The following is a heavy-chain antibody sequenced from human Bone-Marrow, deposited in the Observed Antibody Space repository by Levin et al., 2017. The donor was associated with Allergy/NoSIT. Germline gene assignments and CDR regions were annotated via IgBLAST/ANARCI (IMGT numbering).Heavy chain of an antibody. CDR1: GFMFSSHS. J-gene: IGHJ4*02. Sequence: GESLKISCTASGFMFSSHSINWVRQAPGKGLEWVSSISNSGTYKYYANSVRGRFTISRDNAKNSLSLEMNSLRDEDTAVYSCAREAYGSYFFDYWGQGTLVTVSS. CDR2: ISNSGTYK. D-gene: IGHD6-13*01. CDR3: AREAYGSYFFDY. V-gene: IGHV3-21*04.